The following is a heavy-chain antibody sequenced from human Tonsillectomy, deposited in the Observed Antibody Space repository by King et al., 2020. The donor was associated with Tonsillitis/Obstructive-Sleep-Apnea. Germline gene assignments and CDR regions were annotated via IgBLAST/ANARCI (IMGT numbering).Heavy chain of an antibody. J-gene: IGHJ3*02. Sequence: ETQLVQSGGGLVQPGRSLRLSCAASGFTFDDYAMYWVRQGPGKGLEWVSGISWNSGRVVYADSVKGRFTISRDNAENSLYLQMNSLRTEDTALYHCAKDLIIAESSTPGDVFDIWGQGTMVTVSS. CDR1: GFTFDDYA. V-gene: IGHV3-9*01. CDR3: AKDLIIAESSTPGDVFDI. D-gene: IGHD6-13*01. CDR2: ISWNSGRV.